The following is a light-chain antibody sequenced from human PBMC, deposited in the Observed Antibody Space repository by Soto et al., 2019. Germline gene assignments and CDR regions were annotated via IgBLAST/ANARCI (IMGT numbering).Light chain of an antibody. CDR3: QQYNSYSWT. J-gene: IGKJ1*01. Sequence: DIQTTQSPSTLSASVGDRVTITCRASQSISSWLAWYQQKPGKAPKLLIYDASSLESGVPSRFNGIGSVTEFTLTISSLQPDDFATYYCQQYNSYSWTFGQGTKVDIK. V-gene: IGKV1-5*01. CDR1: QSISSW. CDR2: DAS.